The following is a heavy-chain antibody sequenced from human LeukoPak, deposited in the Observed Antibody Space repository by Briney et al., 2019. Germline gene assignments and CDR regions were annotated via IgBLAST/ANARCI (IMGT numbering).Heavy chain of an antibody. CDR1: GFTFSSYS. V-gene: IGHV3-74*01. J-gene: IGHJ6*02. CDR2: INSDGSTT. Sequence: PGGSLRLSCAASGFTFSSYSMYWVRQAPGKGLVWVSRINSDGSTTSYADSVKGRFTISRDNAKNTLYLQMNSLRAEDTAVYYCARVGTTSNFYYYYGMDVWGQGTTVTVSS. D-gene: IGHD2/OR15-2a*01. CDR3: ARVGTTSNFYYYYGMDV.